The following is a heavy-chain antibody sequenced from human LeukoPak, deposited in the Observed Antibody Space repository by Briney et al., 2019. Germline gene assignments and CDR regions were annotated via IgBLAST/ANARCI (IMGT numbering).Heavy chain of an antibody. J-gene: IGHJ3*02. Sequence: PSETLSLTCTVSGGSISNYYWGWIRQPPGKGLEWIGYIYYSGSTNYNPSLKSRVTISVDTSKTHFSLRLSSVTAADTAIYYCARRRRIAAAGTDAFDIWGQGTMVTVSS. CDR3: ARRRRIAAAGTDAFDI. CDR1: GGSISNYY. V-gene: IGHV4-59*08. D-gene: IGHD6-13*01. CDR2: IYYSGST.